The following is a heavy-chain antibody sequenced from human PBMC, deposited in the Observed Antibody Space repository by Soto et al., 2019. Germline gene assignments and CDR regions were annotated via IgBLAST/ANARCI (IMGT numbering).Heavy chain of an antibody. CDR3: ARDGAFGELMGY. CDR2: ISRSRDYI. Sequence: EVQLVESGGGLVKPGGSLRLSCAASGFTFRSHSMNWVRQAQGKGLEWVSSISRSRDYIYYADSVKGRFTISRDSAKNLLYMQMNSLRAEETAVYYCARDGAFGELMGYWGQGTLVTVSS. CDR1: GFTFRSHS. D-gene: IGHD3-10*01. V-gene: IGHV3-21*01. J-gene: IGHJ4*02.